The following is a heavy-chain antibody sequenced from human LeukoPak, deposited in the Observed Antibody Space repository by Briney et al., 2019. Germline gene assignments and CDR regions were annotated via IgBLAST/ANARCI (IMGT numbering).Heavy chain of an antibody. CDR1: GFTFSSYA. Sequence: GGSLRLSCAASGFTFSSYAMHWVRQAPGKGLEYVSAISSYGGSTYYANSVKGRFTISRDNSKNTLYLQMGSLRAEDMAVYYCARVYGRPVREFDYWGQGTLVTVSS. J-gene: IGHJ4*02. CDR2: ISSYGGST. D-gene: IGHD3-10*02. V-gene: IGHV3-64*01. CDR3: ARVYGRPVREFDY.